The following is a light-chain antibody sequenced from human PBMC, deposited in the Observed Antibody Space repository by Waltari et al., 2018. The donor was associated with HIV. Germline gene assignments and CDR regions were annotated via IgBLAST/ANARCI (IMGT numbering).Light chain of an antibody. Sequence: QSVLTQPPSVSGAPGQRVTISCTGSSSNIGAGYDVHWYQQLPGTVPKLLISGNSNRPSGVPDRFSGSKSGTSASLAITGLQAEDEADYYCQSYDSSLSGSVFGGGTKLTVL. CDR1: SSNIGAGYD. J-gene: IGLJ3*02. CDR2: GNS. CDR3: QSYDSSLSGSV. V-gene: IGLV1-40*01.